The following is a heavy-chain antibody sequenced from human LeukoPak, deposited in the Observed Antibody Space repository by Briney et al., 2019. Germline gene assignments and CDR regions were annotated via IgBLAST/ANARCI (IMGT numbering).Heavy chain of an antibody. J-gene: IGHJ4*02. D-gene: IGHD3-22*01. CDR3: AKVGKYYYDSSGYTSFDY. Sequence: PGGSLRLSCAASGFTFSSYAMSWVRQAPGKGLEWVSAISGSGGSTYHADSVKGRFTISRDNSKNTLYLQMNSLRAEDTAVYYCAKVGKYYYDSSGYTSFDYWGQGTLVTVS. CDR1: GFTFSSYA. CDR2: ISGSGGST. V-gene: IGHV3-23*01.